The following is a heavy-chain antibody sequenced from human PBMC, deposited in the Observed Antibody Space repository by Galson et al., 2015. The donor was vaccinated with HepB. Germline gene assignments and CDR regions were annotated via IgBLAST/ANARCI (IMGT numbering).Heavy chain of an antibody. V-gene: IGHV4-39*01. CDR1: NGAIGRSSYY. CDR3: ARRPSRYSTLIET. J-gene: IGHJ4*02. CDR2: IYHTGTT. Sequence: SETLSLTCAVSNGAIGRSSYYWDWIRQPPGKGQEWIGTIYHTGTTYYNPSLKSRVTLSADTSKNQLSLQMTSVTAADTAVYYCARRPSRYSTLIETWGQGTLVTVSS. D-gene: IGHD6-13*01.